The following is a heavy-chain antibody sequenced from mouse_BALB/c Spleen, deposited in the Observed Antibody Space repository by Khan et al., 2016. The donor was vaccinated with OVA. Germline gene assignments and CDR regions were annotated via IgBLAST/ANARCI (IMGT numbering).Heavy chain of an antibody. Sequence: LQQPGSELVRPGASVKLSCKASGYTFTSYWMHWVKQRHGQGLEWIGNINPGSGSTNNDEKFKSKGTLTVDTSSSTAYMHLSSLTSEDSAVYYCTSVWFPFAYWGQGTLVTVSA. V-gene: IGHV1S22*01. J-gene: IGHJ3*01. CDR3: TSVWFPFAY. CDR1: GYTFTSYW. D-gene: IGHD2-10*02. CDR2: INPGSGST.